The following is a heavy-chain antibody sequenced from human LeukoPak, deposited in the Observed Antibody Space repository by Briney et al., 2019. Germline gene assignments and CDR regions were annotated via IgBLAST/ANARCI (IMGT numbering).Heavy chain of an antibody. CDR3: ARAARYGDYNYDYYYYMDV. J-gene: IGHJ6*03. CDR1: GFTFTRYW. V-gene: IGHV3-7*01. Sequence: GGSLRLSCAASGFTFTRYWMSWVRQAPGKRLEWVANIKDDGNEKYYAASVRGRFTISRDNTKNSLYLQVNSLRADDTGLYYCARAARYGDYNYDYYYYMDVWGKGTTVTVSS. CDR2: IKDDGNEK. D-gene: IGHD4-17*01.